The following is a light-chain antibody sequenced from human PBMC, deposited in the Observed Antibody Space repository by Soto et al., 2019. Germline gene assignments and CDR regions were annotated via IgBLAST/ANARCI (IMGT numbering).Light chain of an antibody. Sequence: EIVMTQSPATLSVSPGERATLPCRASQSVSSNLAWYQQKPGQAPRLLIYGASTRATGIPAWVSGSGSGTEFTLTIRSLQSEDFAASYCQQYNNCPPVTFGQGTRLEIK. CDR2: GAS. CDR3: QQYNNCPPVT. V-gene: IGKV3-15*01. CDR1: QSVSSN. J-gene: IGKJ5*01.